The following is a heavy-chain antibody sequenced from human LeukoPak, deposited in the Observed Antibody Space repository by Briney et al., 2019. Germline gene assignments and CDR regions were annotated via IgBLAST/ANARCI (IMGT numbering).Heavy chain of an antibody. CDR1: GFTFSSYG. CDR3: AKQQGGFLPAFDI. CDR2: ISYDGSNK. D-gene: IGHD2/OR15-2a*01. J-gene: IGHJ3*02. Sequence: GGSLRLSCAVSGFTFSSYGMHWVRQAPGKGLEWVAVISYDGSNKYYADSVKGRFTISRDNSKNTLYLQMNSLRAEDTAVYYCAKQQGGFLPAFDIWGQGTMVTVSS. V-gene: IGHV3-30*18.